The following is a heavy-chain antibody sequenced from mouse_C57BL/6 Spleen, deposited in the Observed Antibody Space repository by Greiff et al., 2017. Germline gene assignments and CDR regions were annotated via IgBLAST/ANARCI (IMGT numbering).Heavy chain of an antibody. D-gene: IGHD3-2*02. CDR2: ISYDGSN. Sequence: DVKLQESGPGLVKPSQSLSLTCSVTGYSITSGYYWNWIRQFPGNKLEWMGYISYDGSNNYNPSLKNRISITRDTSKNQFFLKLNSVTTEDTATYYCARGETAQYYFDYWGQGTTLTVSS. CDR1: GYSITSGYY. V-gene: IGHV3-6*01. J-gene: IGHJ2*01. CDR3: ARGETAQYYFDY.